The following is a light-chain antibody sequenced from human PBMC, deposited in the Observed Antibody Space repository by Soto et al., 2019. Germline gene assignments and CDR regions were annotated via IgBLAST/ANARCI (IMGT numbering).Light chain of an antibody. CDR1: SSNIGNNA. CDR3: ASWDDSLSGRV. J-gene: IGLJ3*02. V-gene: IGLV1-36*01. Sequence: QSVLTQPPSVSEAPRQRVTISCSGSSSNIGNNAVSWYQQLPGKAPKLLIYRNNQRPSGVPDRFSGSKSRTSASLAISGLRSEDEADYYCASWDDSLSGRVFGGGTKLTVL. CDR2: RNN.